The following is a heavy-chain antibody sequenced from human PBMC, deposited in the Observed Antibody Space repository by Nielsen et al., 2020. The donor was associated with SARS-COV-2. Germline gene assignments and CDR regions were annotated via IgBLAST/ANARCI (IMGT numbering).Heavy chain of an antibody. J-gene: IGHJ4*02. CDR2: ISSSSSYI. Sequence: GGSLRLSCAASGFTFSSYSMNWVRQAPGKGLEWVSSISSSSSYIYYADSVKGRFTISRDNAKNSLYLQMNSLRAEDTAVYYCARDQYSSGWWRYFDYWGQGTLVTVSS. D-gene: IGHD6-19*01. CDR3: ARDQYSSGWWRYFDY. CDR1: GFTFSSYS. V-gene: IGHV3-21*01.